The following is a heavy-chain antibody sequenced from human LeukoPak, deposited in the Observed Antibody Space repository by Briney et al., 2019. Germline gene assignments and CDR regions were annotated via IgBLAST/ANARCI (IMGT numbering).Heavy chain of an antibody. D-gene: IGHD3-22*01. CDR3: ASRDYYDSSGYYDAFDI. CDR2: IYTGGST. Sequence: GGSLRLSCAASGFIVSSNYMSWVRQAPGKGLEWVSVIYTGGSTYYADFVKGRFTISRDNSKNTLYLQMNSLRAEDTAVYYCASRDYYDSSGYYDAFDIWGQGTMVTVSS. V-gene: IGHV3-53*01. J-gene: IGHJ3*02. CDR1: GFIVSSNY.